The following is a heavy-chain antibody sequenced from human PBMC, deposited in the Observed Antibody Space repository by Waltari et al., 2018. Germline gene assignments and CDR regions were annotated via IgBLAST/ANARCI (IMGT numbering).Heavy chain of an antibody. J-gene: IGHJ6*03. CDR1: GGSISSYY. CDR2: IYYSGST. D-gene: IGHD6-13*01. CDR3: AREGIAAAGTLYYYYYMDV. V-gene: IGHV4-59*01. Sequence: QVQLQESGPGLVKPSETLSLTCTVSGGSISSYYWSWIRQPPGKGLEWIGYIYYSGSTNYHPSLNSRVTISVYTSKNQFSLKLSSVTAADTAVYYCAREGIAAAGTLYYYYYMDVWGKGTTVTVSS.